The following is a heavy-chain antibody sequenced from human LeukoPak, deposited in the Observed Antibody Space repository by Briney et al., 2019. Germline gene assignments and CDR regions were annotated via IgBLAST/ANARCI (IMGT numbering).Heavy chain of an antibody. CDR2: IIPIFGTA. CDR1: GGTFSSYA. V-gene: IGHV1-69*05. D-gene: IGHD4-17*01. J-gene: IGHJ4*02. CDR3: ARVGPSDYGDYGHYFDY. Sequence: EASVKVSCKASGGTFSSYAISWVRQAPGQGLEWMGGIIPIFGTANYAQKLQGRVTMTTDTSTSTAYMELRSLRSDDTAVYYCARVGPSDYGDYGHYFDYWGQGTLVTVSS.